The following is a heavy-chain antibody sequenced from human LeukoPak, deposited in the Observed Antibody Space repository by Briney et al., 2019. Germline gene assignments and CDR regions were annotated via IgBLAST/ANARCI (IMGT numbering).Heavy chain of an antibody. D-gene: IGHD6-25*01. CDR1: GFTFSSYS. J-gene: IGHJ4*02. CDR2: ISSSSSTI. V-gene: IGHV3-48*01. CDR3: ASRLAAGY. Sequence: GGSLRLSRAASGFTFSSYSMNWVRQAPGKGLEWVSYISSSSSTIYYADSVKGRFTISRDNAKNSLYLQMNSLRAEDTAVYYCASRLAAGYWGQGTLVTVSS.